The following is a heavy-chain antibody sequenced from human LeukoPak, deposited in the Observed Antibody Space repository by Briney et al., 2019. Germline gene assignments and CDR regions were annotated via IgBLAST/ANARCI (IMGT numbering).Heavy chain of an antibody. V-gene: IGHV3-74*01. D-gene: IGHD2-2*01. CDR2: INTDGSST. CDR3: ARDLVVPAAPTGYYYYYMDV. Sequence: QTGGSLRLSCAASGFTFSSYWMHWVRQAPGKGLVWVSRINTDGSSTSYADSVKGRFTISRDNAKNTLYLQMNSLRAEDTAVYYCARDLVVPAAPTGYYYYYMDVWGKGTTVTVSS. J-gene: IGHJ6*03. CDR1: GFTFSSYW.